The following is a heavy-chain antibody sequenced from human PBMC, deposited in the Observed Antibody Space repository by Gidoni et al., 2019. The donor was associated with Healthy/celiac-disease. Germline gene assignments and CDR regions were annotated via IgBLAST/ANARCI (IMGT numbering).Heavy chain of an antibody. V-gene: IGHV4-61*02. D-gene: IGHD3-22*01. CDR2: IYTSGST. Sequence: QVQLQESGPGLVKPSQTLSLPCTVSGGSISSGSYYWSWIRQPAGKGLEWIGRIYTSGSTNYNPSLKSRVTISVDTSKNQFSLKLSSVTAADTAVYYCASGPVKTYYYDSSGYSVDYWGQGTLVTVSS. J-gene: IGHJ4*02. CDR1: GGSISSGSYY. CDR3: ASGPVKTYYYDSSGYSVDY.